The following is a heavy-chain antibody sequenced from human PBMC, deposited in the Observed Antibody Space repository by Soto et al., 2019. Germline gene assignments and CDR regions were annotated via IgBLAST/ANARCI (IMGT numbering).Heavy chain of an antibody. CDR3: ARMEEVITYYYYYGMDV. CDR2: IYYSGST. Sequence: QLQLQESGPGLVKPSETLSLTCTVSGGSISSSSYYWGWIRQPPGKGLEWIGSIYYSGSTYYNPSLKSRVTISVDTSKNQFSLKLSSVTAADTAVYYCARMEEVITYYYYYGMDVWGQGTTVTVSS. D-gene: IGHD3-22*01. CDR1: GGSISSSSYY. J-gene: IGHJ6*02. V-gene: IGHV4-39*01.